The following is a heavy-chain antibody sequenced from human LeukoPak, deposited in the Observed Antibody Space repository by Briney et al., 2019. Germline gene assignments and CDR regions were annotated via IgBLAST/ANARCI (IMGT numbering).Heavy chain of an antibody. CDR2: INPNSGGT. D-gene: IGHD2-15*01. J-gene: IGHJ2*01. CDR1: GYTFTDYY. CDR3: ASPRLEGGLYWNFDL. Sequence: ASVKVSCKASGYTFTDYYIHWVRQAPGQGLEWVGWINPNSGGTNYAQKFQGRVTMTRDTSLSTAYMELSRLTPHDTVVSYGASPRLEGGLYWNFDLWGRGTLVTVSS. V-gene: IGHV1-2*02.